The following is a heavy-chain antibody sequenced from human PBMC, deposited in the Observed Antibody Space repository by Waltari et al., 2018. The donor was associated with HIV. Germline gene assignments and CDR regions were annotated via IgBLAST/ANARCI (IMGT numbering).Heavy chain of an antibody. Sequence: QITLKESGPTLVKPTQTLTLTCTFSGFSLSTSGVGVGWIRQPPGKALEWLALIYWNDDKRYSPSLKSRLTITKDTSKNQVVLTMTNMDPVDTATYYCAHKAGSGWHNWFDPWGQGTLVTVSS. CDR1: GFSLSTSGVG. D-gene: IGHD6-19*01. CDR3: AHKAGSGWHNWFDP. CDR2: IYWNDDK. J-gene: IGHJ5*02. V-gene: IGHV2-5*01.